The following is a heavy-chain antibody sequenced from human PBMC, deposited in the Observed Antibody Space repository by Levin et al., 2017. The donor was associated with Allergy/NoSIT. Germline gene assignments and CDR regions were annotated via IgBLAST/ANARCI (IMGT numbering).Heavy chain of an antibody. CDR2: IYPGDSDA. D-gene: IGHD6-13*01. Sequence: GESLKISCKTSGYSFNNYWIGWVRQMPGKGLEWMGIIYPGDSDAKYSPSFQGQVTISADKSISTAYLQWSSLKASDTAMYYCARHLSRDQQVAHDRGFWGQGTLVTVSS. J-gene: IGHJ4*02. CDR3: ARHLSRDQQVAHDRGF. CDR1: GYSFNNYW. V-gene: IGHV5-51*01.